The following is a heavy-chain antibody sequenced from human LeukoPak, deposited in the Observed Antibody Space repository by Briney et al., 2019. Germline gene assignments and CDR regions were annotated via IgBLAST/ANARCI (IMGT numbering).Heavy chain of an antibody. CDR1: GFTFNIYG. CDR3: TKDVGPGYDWFDP. J-gene: IGHJ5*02. V-gene: IGHV3-23*01. D-gene: IGHD1-1*01. Sequence: GGSLRLSCAASGFTFNIYGMSWVRQAPGKGLEWVSTISGGGENTHYADSVKGRFTVSRDNSKNTMYLQMNNLRGDDTALYYCTKDVGPGYDWFDPWGQGTQVTGSS. CDR2: ISGGGENT.